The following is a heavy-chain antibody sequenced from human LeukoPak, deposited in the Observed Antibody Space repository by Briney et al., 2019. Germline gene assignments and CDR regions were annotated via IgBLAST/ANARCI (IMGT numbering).Heavy chain of an antibody. D-gene: IGHD3-10*01. CDR1: GFTFSSYG. CDR2: IRYDGSNK. CDR3: AKEVDYYGSGSYSYFDY. Sequence: PGGSLRLSCAASGFTFSSYGMHWVRQAPGKGLEWVAFIRYDGSNKYYADSVKGRFTISRDNSKNTLYLQMNSLRAEDTAVYYCAKEVDYYGSGSYSYFDYWGQGTLVTVSS. J-gene: IGHJ4*02. V-gene: IGHV3-30*02.